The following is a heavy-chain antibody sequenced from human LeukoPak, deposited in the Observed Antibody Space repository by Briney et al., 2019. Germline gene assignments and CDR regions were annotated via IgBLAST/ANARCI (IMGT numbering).Heavy chain of an antibody. V-gene: IGHV3-33*08. D-gene: IGHD6-13*01. Sequence: GGSLRLSCAASGFTFSSYWMHWVRQAPGKGLEWVAVIWYDGSNKYYADSVKGRFTISRDNSKNTLYLQMNSLRAEDTAVYYCASPTVAAAGTPGYYYYGMDVWGKGTTVTVSS. J-gene: IGHJ6*04. CDR3: ASPTVAAAGTPGYYYYGMDV. CDR1: GFTFSSYW. CDR2: IWYDGSNK.